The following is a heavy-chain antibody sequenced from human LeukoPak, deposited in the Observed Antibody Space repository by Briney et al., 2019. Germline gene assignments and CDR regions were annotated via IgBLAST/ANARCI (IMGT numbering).Heavy chain of an antibody. Sequence: PGGSLRLSCAASGFTFSSYNMNWVRQAPGKGLEWVASIKQDGSEKYYVDSVKGRFTISRDNAKNSLYLQMNSLRAEDTAVYYCAREFCSSTNCYFDYWGQGTLVTVSS. V-gene: IGHV3-7*01. J-gene: IGHJ4*02. D-gene: IGHD2-2*01. CDR3: AREFCSSTNCYFDY. CDR2: IKQDGSEK. CDR1: GFTFSSYN.